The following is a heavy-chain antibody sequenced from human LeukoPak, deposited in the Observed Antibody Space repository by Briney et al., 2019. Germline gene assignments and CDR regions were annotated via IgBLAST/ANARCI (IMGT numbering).Heavy chain of an antibody. V-gene: IGHV3-48*02. CDR3: ARGVEGSQYYDSSGKGNALDI. J-gene: IGHJ3*02. D-gene: IGHD3-22*01. Sequence: PGGSLRLSCAASGFTFNTYSMNWVRQAPGKGLEWVSYISSSSSTIYYATSVRGRFTISRDNAKNSLYLQMNSLRDEDTAVYYCARGVEGSQYYDSSGKGNALDIWGQGTMVTVPS. CDR2: ISSSSSTI. CDR1: GFTFNTYS.